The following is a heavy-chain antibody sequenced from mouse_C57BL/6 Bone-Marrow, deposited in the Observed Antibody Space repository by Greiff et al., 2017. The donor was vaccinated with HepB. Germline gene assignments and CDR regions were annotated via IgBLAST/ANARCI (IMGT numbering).Heavy chain of an antibody. CDR2: ISSGGDYI. CDR3: PGAPYYYGSSYAMDY. J-gene: IGHJ4*01. Sequence: EVKLVESGEGLVKPGGSLKLSCAASGFTFSSYAMSWVRQTPEKRLEWVAYISSGGDYIYYADTVKGRFTISRDNARNSLYLQMSSLKSEDTAMYYCPGAPYYYGSSYAMDYWGQGTSVTVSS. V-gene: IGHV5-9-1*02. CDR1: GFTFSSYA. D-gene: IGHD1-1*01.